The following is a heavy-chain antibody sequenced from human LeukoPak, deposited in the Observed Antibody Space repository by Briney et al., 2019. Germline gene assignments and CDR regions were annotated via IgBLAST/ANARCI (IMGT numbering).Heavy chain of an antibody. J-gene: IGHJ4*02. V-gene: IGHV3-23*01. CDR2: ISGSGGRT. Sequence: GGSLRLSCAASGFTFSSDVMSWVRQAPGKGLEWVSAISGSGGRTYYAASVKGRFTISRDNSKNTLYLQMNSLRAEDTAVYYCAKVRAPRQYYFDYWGQGTLVTVSS. CDR1: GFTFSSDV. D-gene: IGHD1-26*01. CDR3: AKVRAPRQYYFDY.